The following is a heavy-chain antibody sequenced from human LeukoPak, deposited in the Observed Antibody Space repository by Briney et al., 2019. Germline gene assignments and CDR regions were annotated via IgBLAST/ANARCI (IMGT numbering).Heavy chain of an antibody. J-gene: IGHJ5*02. CDR1: GFTFNSYW. V-gene: IGHV3-74*01. CDR2: INSDGIGT. Sequence: GGSLRLSCAASGFTFNSYWMHWVRQAPGKGLVWVSRINSDGIGTSYADSVKGRFTISRDNAKNTLYLQMNSLRAEDTAVYYCAREGNSGSYYYSFDPWGQGTLVTVSS. CDR3: AREGNSGSYYYSFDP. D-gene: IGHD3-10*01.